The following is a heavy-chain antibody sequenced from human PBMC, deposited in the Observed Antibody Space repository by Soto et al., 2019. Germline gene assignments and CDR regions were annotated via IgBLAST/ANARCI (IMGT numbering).Heavy chain of an antibody. J-gene: IGHJ6*02. Sequence: GASVKVSCKASGYTFTSYDINWVRQATGQGLEWMGWMNPNSGNTGYAQKFQRRVTMTRNTSISTAYMELSSLRSEDTAVYYCARGHHQRPYWVVGYYYYGMDVWGQGTTVTVSS. CDR2: MNPNSGNT. D-gene: IGHD2-15*01. CDR3: ARGHHQRPYWVVGYYYYGMDV. CDR1: GYTFTSYD. V-gene: IGHV1-8*01.